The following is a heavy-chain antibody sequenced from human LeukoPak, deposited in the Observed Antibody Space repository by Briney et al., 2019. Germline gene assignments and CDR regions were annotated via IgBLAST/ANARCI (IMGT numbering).Heavy chain of an antibody. J-gene: IGHJ3*02. CDR3: ARLTDRSTAAGSFDI. CDR2: VYHTGTT. CDR1: GGSITSSSYY. V-gene: IGHV4-39*01. Sequence: SETLSLTCTVSGGSITSSSYYWGWIRQPLGESLEWIGSVYHTGTTFYNPSPKSRLTISVDTSKNQFSLILSSVTAADTAVYYCARLTDRSTAAGSFDIWGQGTMVTVSS. D-gene: IGHD6-13*01.